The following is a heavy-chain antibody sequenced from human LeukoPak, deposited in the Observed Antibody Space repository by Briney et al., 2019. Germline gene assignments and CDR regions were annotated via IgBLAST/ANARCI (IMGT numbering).Heavy chain of an antibody. V-gene: IGHV3-23*01. CDR1: GFTFSSYA. CDR2: ISGSGGST. CDR3: AKDRASSGWYVGTKDY. Sequence: GGSLRLSCAASGFTFSSYAMSWVRQAPGKGLEWVSAISGSGGSTYYADSVKGRFTISRDNSKNTLYLQMNSLRAEDTAVYYCAKDRASSGWYVGTKDYWGQGTLVTVSS. D-gene: IGHD6-19*01. J-gene: IGHJ4*02.